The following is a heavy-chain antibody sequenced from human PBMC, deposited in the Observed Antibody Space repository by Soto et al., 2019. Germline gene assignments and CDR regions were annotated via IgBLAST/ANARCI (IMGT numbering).Heavy chain of an antibody. J-gene: IGHJ6*02. CDR2: INPSGGST. CDR1: GYTFPSYY. D-gene: IGHD2-8*01. V-gene: IGHV1-46*01. Sequence: GASVQVSFKASGYTFPSYYMHCVRQSPGQGLEWMGIINPSGGSTSYAQKFQGRVTMTRDTSTSTVYMELSSLRSEDTAVYYCARDGSMLRARYGMDVWGQGTTVTVSS. CDR3: ARDGSMLRARYGMDV.